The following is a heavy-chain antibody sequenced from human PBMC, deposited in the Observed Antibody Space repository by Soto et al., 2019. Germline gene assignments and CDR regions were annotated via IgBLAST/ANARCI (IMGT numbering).Heavy chain of an antibody. CDR1: GGSISSYY. Sequence: QVQLQESGPGLVKHSETLSLTCTVSGGSISSYYWNWIRQPPGKGLEWIGYIYYSGSTNYNPSLKSRVTISVDTSKNQFSLKLSSVTAADTAVYYCARDRNWKGYYGMDVWGQGTTVTVSS. J-gene: IGHJ6*02. CDR2: IYYSGST. D-gene: IGHD1-1*01. V-gene: IGHV4-59*01. CDR3: ARDRNWKGYYGMDV.